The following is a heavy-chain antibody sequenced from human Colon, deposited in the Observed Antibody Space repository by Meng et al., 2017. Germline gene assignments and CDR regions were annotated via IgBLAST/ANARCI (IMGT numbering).Heavy chain of an antibody. V-gene: IGHV4-34*01. J-gene: IGHJ5*02. CDR3: ARERLSSGWYGGRWFDP. Sequence: GLLSPSAPPSPTSALYGGSFSGYYWSWNRQPPGKGLEWIGEINHRASTNYNPSLKSRVTISVDTSKNQFSLKLSSVTAADTAVYYCARERLSSGWYGGRWFDPWGQGTLVTVSS. D-gene: IGHD6-19*01. CDR1: GGSFSGYY. CDR2: INHRAST.